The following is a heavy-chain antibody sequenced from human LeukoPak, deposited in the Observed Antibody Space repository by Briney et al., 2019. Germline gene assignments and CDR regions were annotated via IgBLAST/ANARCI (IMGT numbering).Heavy chain of an antibody. J-gene: IGHJ3*02. V-gene: IGHV3-48*03. CDR1: GFTFSSYE. CDR2: ISSGGSSI. Sequence: GGSLRLSCAASGFTFSSYEMNWVRQAPGKGLEWVSTISSGGSSICYAASLKGRFTISRDNARNSLYLQMDTLRAEDTAVYYCGSLDSREDSSSRWGPLDIWGQGTMVTVSS. CDR3: GSLDSREDSSSRWGPLDI. D-gene: IGHD3-22*01.